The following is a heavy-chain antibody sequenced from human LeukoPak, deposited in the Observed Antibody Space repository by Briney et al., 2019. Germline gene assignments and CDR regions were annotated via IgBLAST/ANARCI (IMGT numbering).Heavy chain of an antibody. Sequence: GGSLRLSCAASGLTFSRYWMSWVRQAPGKGLEWVANIKQDGSEKYYADSVKGRFTISRDNAKKSLYLQMNNLRAEDTAVYYCAKDSHSWSRDYWGQGTLVTVSS. D-gene: IGHD6-13*01. CDR3: AKDSHSWSRDY. CDR1: GLTFSRYW. CDR2: IKQDGSEK. V-gene: IGHV3-7*01. J-gene: IGHJ4*02.